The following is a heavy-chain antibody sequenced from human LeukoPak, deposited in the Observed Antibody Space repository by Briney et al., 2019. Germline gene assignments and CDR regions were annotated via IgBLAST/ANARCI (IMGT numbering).Heavy chain of an antibody. D-gene: IGHD4-23*01. CDR3: ARDTVAGTDY. V-gene: IGHV4-61*01. CDR2: IYYSGST. CDR1: GGSVSSGSYY. J-gene: IGHJ4*02. Sequence: SETLSLTCTVSGGSVSSGSYYWRWIRQPPGKGLEWIGYIYYSGSTNYNPSLKSRVTISVDTSKNQFSLKLSSVTAADTAVYYCARDTVAGTDYWGQGTLVTVSS.